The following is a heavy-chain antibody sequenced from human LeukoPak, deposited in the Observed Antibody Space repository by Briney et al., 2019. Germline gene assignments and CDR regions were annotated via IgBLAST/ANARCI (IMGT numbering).Heavy chain of an antibody. CDR2: IFYSGST. D-gene: IGHD2-15*01. V-gene: IGHV4-59*08. CDR3: ARHASTYCSGGSCSSPGFDY. J-gene: IGHJ4*02. Sequence: SETLSLTCTVSGGSISSYYWSWIRQPPGKGLEWIGYIFYSGSTNYNPSLKSRVTISVDTSKNQFSLKLSSVTAAVTAVYYCARHASTYCSGGSCSSPGFDYWGQGALVTVSS. CDR1: GGSISSYY.